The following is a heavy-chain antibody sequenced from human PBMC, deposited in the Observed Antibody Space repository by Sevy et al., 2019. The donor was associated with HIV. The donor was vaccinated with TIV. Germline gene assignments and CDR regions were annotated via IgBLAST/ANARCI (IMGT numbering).Heavy chain of an antibody. V-gene: IGHV1-18*01. Sequence: ASVKVSCKASGYTFTSYGISWVRQAPGQGLEWMGWISAYNGNTNYAQKLQGRVTMTTDTSTSTAYMELRSLRSDDTAVYYCARDVADYDPWAPGTYYYGMDVWGQGTTVTVSS. J-gene: IGHJ6*02. CDR3: ARDVADYDPWAPGTYYYGMDV. D-gene: IGHD3-3*01. CDR2: ISAYNGNT. CDR1: GYTFTSYG.